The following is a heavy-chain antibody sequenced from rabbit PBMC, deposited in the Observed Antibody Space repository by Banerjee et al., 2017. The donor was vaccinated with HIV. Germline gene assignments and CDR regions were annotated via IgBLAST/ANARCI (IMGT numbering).Heavy chain of an antibody. CDR1: GFSFSNKYV. J-gene: IGHJ3*01. CDR3: ARDLAGVIGWNFGL. D-gene: IGHD4-1*01. Sequence: QQQLVESGGGLVKPGASLTLTCKASGFSFSNKYVMCWVRQAPGKGLEWIGCIYSSDGSTYYASWVNGRFTISRSTSLNTVTLQMTSLTAADTATYFCARDLAGVIGWNFGLWGQGTLVTVS. V-gene: IGHV1S47*01. CDR2: IYSSDGST.